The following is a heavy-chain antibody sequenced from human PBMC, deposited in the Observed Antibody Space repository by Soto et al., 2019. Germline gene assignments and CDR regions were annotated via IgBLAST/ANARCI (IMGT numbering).Heavy chain of an antibody. D-gene: IGHD2-15*01. Sequence: ASVKVSCKASGYTFTTYGISWVRQAPGQGLEWMGWISAYNGNTNYAQKLQGRVTMTTDTSTSTAYMELRSLRSDDTAVYYCAREGALTKYCSVGSCYSKPPADYYYGMDVWGQGTPVTVSS. J-gene: IGHJ6*02. CDR2: ISAYNGNT. CDR1: GYTFTTYG. V-gene: IGHV1-18*01. CDR3: AREGALTKYCSVGSCYSKPPADYYYGMDV.